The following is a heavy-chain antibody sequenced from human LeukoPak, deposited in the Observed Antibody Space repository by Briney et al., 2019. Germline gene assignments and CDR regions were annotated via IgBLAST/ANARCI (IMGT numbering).Heavy chain of an antibody. CDR1: GFTFSSYW. V-gene: IGHV3-7*01. Sequence: SGGSLRLSCAASGFTFSSYWMNWVRQAPGKGLEWVANIEQDGSEKYYVDSVKGRFTISRDNAKNSLYLQMNSLRAEDTAVYYCAKEGAYPIITYDSWGQGTLVTVSS. CDR3: AKEGAYPIITYDS. D-gene: IGHD3-10*01. CDR2: IEQDGSEK. J-gene: IGHJ5*01.